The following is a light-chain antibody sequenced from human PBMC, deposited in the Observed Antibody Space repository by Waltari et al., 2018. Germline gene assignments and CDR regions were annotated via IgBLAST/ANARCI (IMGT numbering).Light chain of an antibody. CDR1: NSNIGAGYD. CDR3: QSYDTPWGV. J-gene: IGLJ3*02. CDR2: DSN. Sequence: QSVLTQPPSVSGAPGQRVTISCTGNNSNIGAGYDVHWFQPLPGTAPKLLIFDSNIRPSGVPNRFSGSKSGASASLAITGLQAGDEAYYFRQSYDTPWGVFGGGTKLTV. V-gene: IGLV1-40*01.